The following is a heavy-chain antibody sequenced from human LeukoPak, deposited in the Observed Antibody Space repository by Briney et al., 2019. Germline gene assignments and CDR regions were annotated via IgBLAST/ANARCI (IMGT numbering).Heavy chain of an antibody. V-gene: IGHV1-2*04. CDR2: INPNSGGT. J-gene: IGHJ4*02. CDR1: GYTFTGYY. D-gene: IGHD3-22*01. CDR3: ARWSDRSGYYDY. Sequence: ASVKVSCKASGYTFTGYYMHWVRQAPGQGLEWMGWINPNSGGTNHAQKFQGWVTMTRDTSISTAYMELRRLKSDDTAVYYCARWSDRSGYYDYWGQGTLVTVSS.